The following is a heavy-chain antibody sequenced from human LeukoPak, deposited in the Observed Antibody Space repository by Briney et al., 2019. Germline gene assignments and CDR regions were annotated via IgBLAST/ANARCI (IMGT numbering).Heavy chain of an antibody. CDR2: IYYSGKT. J-gene: IGHJ4*02. V-gene: IGHV4-59*01. Sequence: SETLSLTCTVSGGSISSYCWSWIRQPPGEGLEWIGYIYYSGKTNYNPSLKSRLTISVDTSKNQFSLKLSSVTAADTAVYYCARESRRDGYKFDYWGQGTLVTVSS. CDR1: GGSISSYC. CDR3: ARESRRDGYKFDY. D-gene: IGHD5-24*01.